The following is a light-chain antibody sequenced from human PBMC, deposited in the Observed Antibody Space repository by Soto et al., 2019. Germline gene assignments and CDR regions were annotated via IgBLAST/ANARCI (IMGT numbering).Light chain of an antibody. J-gene: IGLJ1*01. CDR3: SSYTSSRAYV. Sequence: QSVLTQPASVSGSPGQSITISCTGTSSDVGAYTSVSWYQQHPGKAPKLIIYEVSNRPPGISTRFSGSKSASTASLTISGLQAEDEADYYCSSYTSSRAYVFGIGTKVTVL. CDR1: SSDVGAYTS. CDR2: EVS. V-gene: IGLV2-14*01.